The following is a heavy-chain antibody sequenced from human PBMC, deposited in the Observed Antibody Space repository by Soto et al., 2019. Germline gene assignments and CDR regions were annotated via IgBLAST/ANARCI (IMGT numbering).Heavy chain of an antibody. CDR3: ARYQLLSHYYYYYGMDV. D-gene: IGHD2-2*01. J-gene: IGHJ6*02. Sequence: QVQLVESGGGLVKPGGSLRLSYEASGFTFSDYYMSWIRQAPGKGLEWVSYISSSGSTIYYADSVKGRFTISRDNAKNSLYLQMNSLRAEDTAVYYCARYQLLSHYYYYYGMDVWGQGTTVTVSS. V-gene: IGHV3-11*01. CDR2: ISSSGSTI. CDR1: GFTFSDYY.